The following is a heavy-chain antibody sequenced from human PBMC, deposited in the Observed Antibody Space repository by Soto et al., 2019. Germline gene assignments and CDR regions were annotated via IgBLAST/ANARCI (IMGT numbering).Heavy chain of an antibody. V-gene: IGHV3-9*01. CDR3: AKDRSPRKRRTRGELSLAFDY. Sequence: GGSLRLSCAASGFTFDDYAMHWVRQAPGKGLEWVSGISWNSGSIGYADSVKGRFTISRDNAKNSLYLQMNSLRAEDTALYYCAKDRSPRKRRTRGELSLAFDYWGQGTLVTVSS. CDR2: ISWNSGSI. CDR1: GFTFDDYA. J-gene: IGHJ4*02. D-gene: IGHD3-16*02.